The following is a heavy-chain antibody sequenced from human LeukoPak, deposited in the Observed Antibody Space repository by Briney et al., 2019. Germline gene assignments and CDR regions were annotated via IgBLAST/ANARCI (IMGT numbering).Heavy chain of an antibody. D-gene: IGHD4-11*01. CDR1: GFTFSTYR. J-gene: IGHJ3*02. Sequence: PGGSLRLSCAASGFTFSTYRMNWVRQAPGKGLEWVAYISSSSTTKYYADSVKGRFTISRDNAKNSLYLQMNSLRAEDTAVYYCARQWAYSAFDIWGQGTMVTVSS. V-gene: IGHV3-48*04. CDR3: ARQWAYSAFDI. CDR2: ISSSSTTK.